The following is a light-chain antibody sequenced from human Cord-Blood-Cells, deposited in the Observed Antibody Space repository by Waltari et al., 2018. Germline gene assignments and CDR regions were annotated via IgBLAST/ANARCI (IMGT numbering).Light chain of an antibody. Sequence: SSELTQDPAVSVALGQTVRITCQGDSLRSDYASSYQQKPGQAPVLVIYGKNNRPSGIPHRFSGSSTGNTASLTITGAQAEDEADYYCNSRESSGNHYVFGTGTKVTVL. CDR1: SLRSDY. CDR2: GKN. V-gene: IGLV3-19*01. CDR3: NSRESSGNHYV. J-gene: IGLJ1*01.